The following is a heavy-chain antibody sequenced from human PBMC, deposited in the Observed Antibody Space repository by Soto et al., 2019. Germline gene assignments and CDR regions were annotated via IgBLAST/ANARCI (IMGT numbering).Heavy chain of an antibody. CDR3: ARAGVSYGLDF. Sequence: EVQLEESGGTLVQPGGSLRLSCAASGFTFSNYWMSWVRQAPGKGLERVANINRDGSEKYYGDSVRGRFTISRDNPKNSLYLQMTSLSVDDTALYYCARAGVSYGLDFWGQGTLVTVYS. V-gene: IGHV3-7*01. CDR2: INRDGSEK. CDR1: GFTFSNYW. J-gene: IGHJ4*02. D-gene: IGHD3-3*01.